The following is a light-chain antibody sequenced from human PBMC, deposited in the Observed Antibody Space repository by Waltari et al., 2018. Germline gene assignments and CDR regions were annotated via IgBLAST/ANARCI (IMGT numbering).Light chain of an antibody. CDR3: LISYSGVGV. J-gene: IGLJ3*02. V-gene: IGLV7-46*01. CDR2: DTR. CDR1: AGAVTSGLY. Sequence: QAVVTQEPSLTVSPGGTVTLTCGSSAGAVTSGLYPYWFQQTPGQAPRTLIYDTRNKHSGRPARFSGAVLGGKAALTLSGAQPEDEAEYYCLISYSGVGVFGGGTKLTVL.